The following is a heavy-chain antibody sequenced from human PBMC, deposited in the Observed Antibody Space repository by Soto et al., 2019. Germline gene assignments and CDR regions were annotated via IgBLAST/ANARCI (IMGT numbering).Heavy chain of an antibody. CDR3: ASNIVTTDY. Sequence: PSETLSLTCAVYGGSFSDYYWNWIRQPPGKGLEWIGEINHRGSINYNPSLKSRVTISVDTSKNQFSLKLSSVTAADTAVYYCASNIVTTDYWGQGILVTVSS. D-gene: IGHD5-12*01. CDR2: INHRGSI. V-gene: IGHV4-34*01. CDR1: GGSFSDYY. J-gene: IGHJ4*02.